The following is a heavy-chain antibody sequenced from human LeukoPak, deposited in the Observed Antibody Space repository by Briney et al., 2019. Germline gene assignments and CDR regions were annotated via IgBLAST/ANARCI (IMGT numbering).Heavy chain of an antibody. CDR3: ARDLGSSWHLDY. CDR1: GGSISSGGYY. V-gene: IGHV4-30-2*01. D-gene: IGHD6-13*01. J-gene: IGHJ4*01. Sequence: ASQTLSLTCTVSGGSISSGGYYWSWIRQPPGKGLEWLGYIYHSGSTYYNPSLKSRVTISVDRSNNQFSLKLSSVTAADTAVYYCARDLGSSWHLDYWGHGTLVTVSS. CDR2: IYHSGST.